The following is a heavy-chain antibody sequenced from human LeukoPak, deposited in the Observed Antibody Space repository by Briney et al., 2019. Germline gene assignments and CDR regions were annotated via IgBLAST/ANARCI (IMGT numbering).Heavy chain of an antibody. CDR1: GGTFSSYA. V-gene: IGHV1-69*06. Sequence: ASVKVSCKASGGTFSSYAISWVRQAPGQGLEWMGGIIPIFGTANYAQKFQGRITITADKSTSTAYMELSSLRSEDTAVYYCARGGSLVVVPAAIRKTHQFDYWGQGTLVTVSS. CDR2: IIPIFGTA. D-gene: IGHD2-2*02. CDR3: ARGGSLVVVPAAIRKTHQFDY. J-gene: IGHJ4*02.